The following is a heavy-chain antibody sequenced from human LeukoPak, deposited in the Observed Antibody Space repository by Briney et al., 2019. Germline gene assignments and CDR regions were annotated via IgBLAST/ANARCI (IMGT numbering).Heavy chain of an antibody. Sequence: HPGGSLRLSCVASGFTFTTFWMTWVRQAPGKGLEWVGNIRQDGSVTFYGDSVKGRFTISRDNAKNSVFLQMNSLRAEDTAVYYCATSKDTAGGPYWGQGALVTVSS. V-gene: IGHV3-7*01. J-gene: IGHJ4*02. CDR1: GFTFTTFW. CDR2: IRQDGSVT. CDR3: ATSKDTAGGPY. D-gene: IGHD6-13*01.